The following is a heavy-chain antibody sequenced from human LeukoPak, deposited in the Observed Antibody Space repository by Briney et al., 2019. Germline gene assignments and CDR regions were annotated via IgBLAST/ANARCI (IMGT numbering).Heavy chain of an antibody. CDR2: ISGGAGTP. Sequence: TGGSLRLSCAASGFTFSSYAVSWVRQAPGKGLEWVSDISGGAGTPYYADSVKGRFTISRDNSKSTLYLQMTSLRAEDTAVYYCAKRRTTVITMDYFDYWGQGTLVTVSS. J-gene: IGHJ4*02. CDR3: AKRRTTVITMDYFDY. V-gene: IGHV3-23*01. D-gene: IGHD4-17*01. CDR1: GFTFSSYA.